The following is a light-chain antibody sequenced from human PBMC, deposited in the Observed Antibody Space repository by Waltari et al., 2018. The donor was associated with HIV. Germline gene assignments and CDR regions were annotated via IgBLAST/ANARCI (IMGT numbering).Light chain of an antibody. V-gene: IGKV3-15*01. CDR1: QSVSSN. J-gene: IGKJ1*01. Sequence: EIVMTQSPATLSVSPGARATLSCRASQSVSSNLAWYQQKPGQAPRLLIYGASTRATGIPARFSGSGSGTEFTLTISSLQSEDFAVYYCQQSNNWPRTFGQGTKVEIK. CDR3: QQSNNWPRT. CDR2: GAS.